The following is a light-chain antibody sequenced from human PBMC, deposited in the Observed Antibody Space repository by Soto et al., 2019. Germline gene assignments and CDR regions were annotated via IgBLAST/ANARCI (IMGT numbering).Light chain of an antibody. CDR3: QQSYSFPRT. CDR2: GSS. CDR1: QSITTN. V-gene: IGKV1-39*01. Sequence: DIQMTQSPSSLSASVGDRVTITCRASQSITTNLNWYHQKPGKAPKLLIHGSSTLQRGVPSRFSGDGSWTDFTLTISSLEPDDFAIYYCQQSYSFPRTFAQGARVVIK. J-gene: IGKJ1*01.